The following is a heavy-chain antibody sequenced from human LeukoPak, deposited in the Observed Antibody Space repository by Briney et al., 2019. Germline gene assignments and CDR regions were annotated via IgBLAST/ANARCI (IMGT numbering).Heavy chain of an antibody. CDR2: ISSYNGNT. CDR1: GYTFTSYY. V-gene: IGHV1-18*04. Sequence: ASVKVSCKASGYTFTSYYMHWVRQAPGQGLEWMGWISSYNGNTNYAQKLQDRVTMTTDTSTSTAYMELRSLRSDDTAVYFCARGRDARIKVAVADTPLTNFDYWGQGTLVTVSS. D-gene: IGHD6-19*01. CDR3: ARGRDARIKVAVADTPLTNFDY. J-gene: IGHJ4*02.